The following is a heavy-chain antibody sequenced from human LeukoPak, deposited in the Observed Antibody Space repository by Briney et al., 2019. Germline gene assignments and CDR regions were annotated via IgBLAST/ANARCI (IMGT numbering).Heavy chain of an antibody. CDR3: SRHRKSSGWYAGYFDL. CDR1: GDSLSSNSYY. V-gene: IGHV4-39*01. Sequence: PSETLSLTCTVSGDSLSSNSYYWGWIRQPPGKGPEWIATIYSSGSTYYNPSLKSRVTISVETSKNQISLKLNSVTAADTAVYHCSRHRKSSGWYAGYFDLWGRGTLVTV. J-gene: IGHJ2*01. D-gene: IGHD6-19*01. CDR2: IYSSGST.